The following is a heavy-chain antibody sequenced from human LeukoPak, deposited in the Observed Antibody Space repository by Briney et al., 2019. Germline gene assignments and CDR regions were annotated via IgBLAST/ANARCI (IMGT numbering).Heavy chain of an antibody. J-gene: IGHJ4*02. V-gene: IGHV4-34*01. D-gene: IGHD6-13*01. Sequence: SETLSLTCAVYGGSFSGYYWSWIRQPPGKGLEWIGEINHSGSTNYNPSLKSRVTISVDTSKNQFSLKLSSVTAADTAVYYCARGVRYSSSWSDKIDYWGQGTLVTVSS. CDR3: ARGVRYSSSWSDKIDY. CDR1: GGSFSGYY. CDR2: INHSGST.